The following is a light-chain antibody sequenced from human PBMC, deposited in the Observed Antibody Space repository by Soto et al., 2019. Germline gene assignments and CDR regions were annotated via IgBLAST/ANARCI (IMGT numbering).Light chain of an antibody. J-gene: IGKJ5*01. Sequence: IKMTLSPSTLSASVRDRVTITCRASQSISSWLAWYQQKPGKAPKLLIYDASSLESGVPSRFSGSGSGTEFTLTISSLQPDDFATYYCQQYNSYSPGTSGQGTRLEIK. CDR1: QSISSW. V-gene: IGKV1-5*01. CDR3: QQYNSYSPGT. CDR2: DAS.